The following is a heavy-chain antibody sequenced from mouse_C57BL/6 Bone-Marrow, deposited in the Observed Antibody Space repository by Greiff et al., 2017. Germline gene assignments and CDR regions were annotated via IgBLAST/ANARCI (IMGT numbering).Heavy chain of an antibody. CDR2: IYPRSGNT. CDR1: GYTFTSYG. D-gene: IGHD1-1*01. Sequence: VQLVESGAELARPGASVKLSCKASGYTFTSYGISWVKQSTGQGLEWIGDIYPRSGNTYYNEKFKGKATLTADKSSSTAYMELRSLTSEDTAIYVGATTGYYGSSQYYFDYWGQGTTLTVSS. V-gene: IGHV1-81*01. CDR3: ATTGYYGSSQYYFDY. J-gene: IGHJ2*01.